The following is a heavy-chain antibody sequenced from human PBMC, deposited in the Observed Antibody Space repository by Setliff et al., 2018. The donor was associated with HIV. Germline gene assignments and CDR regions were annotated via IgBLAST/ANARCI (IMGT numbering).Heavy chain of an antibody. CDR2: IHSSGST. CDR3: ATLDHSGGNFLAY. CDR1: GGSVNDFY. V-gene: IGHV4-4*09. D-gene: IGHD2-21*02. Sequence: SETLSLTCTVSGGSVNDFYCNWIRQPPGRGPEWIGYIHSSGSTIYNPSLKSRITISLDTSKEQFSLELSSATAADTAVYYCATLDHSGGNFLAYWGQGSLVTVTS. J-gene: IGHJ4*02.